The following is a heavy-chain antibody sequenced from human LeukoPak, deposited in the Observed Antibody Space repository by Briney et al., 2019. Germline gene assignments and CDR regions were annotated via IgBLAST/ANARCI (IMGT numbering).Heavy chain of an antibody. Sequence: SETLSLTCIVSGGSISSYYWSWIRQPPGKGLEWIGCIYYSGYTNYKSSLKSRVTISVDTSKNQFSLKLSSVTAADTAVYYCARTTMVRGTYYMDVWGKGTTVTVSS. CDR1: GGSISSYY. J-gene: IGHJ6*03. D-gene: IGHD3-10*01. V-gene: IGHV4-59*01. CDR2: IYYSGYT. CDR3: ARTTMVRGTYYMDV.